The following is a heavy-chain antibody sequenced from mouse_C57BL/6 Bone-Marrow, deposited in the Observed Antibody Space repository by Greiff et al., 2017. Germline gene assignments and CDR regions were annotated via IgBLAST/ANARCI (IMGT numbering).Heavy chain of an antibody. J-gene: IGHJ2*01. CDR1: GYAFSSSW. CDR2: IYPGDGDT. Sequence: QVQLQQSGPELVKPGASVKISCKASGYAFSSSWMNWVKQRPGKGLEWIGRIYPGDGDTNYNGKFKGKATLTADKSSSTAYMQLSSRTSEDSAVYFCAGLGLDYWGQGTTLTVSS. V-gene: IGHV1-82*01. CDR3: AGLGLDY. D-gene: IGHD4-1*01.